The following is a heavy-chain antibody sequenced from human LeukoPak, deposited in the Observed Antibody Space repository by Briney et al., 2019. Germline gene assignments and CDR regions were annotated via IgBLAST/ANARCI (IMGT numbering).Heavy chain of an antibody. D-gene: IGHD3-22*01. Sequence: GGSLRLSCAASGFNFDVYAMHWVRQLPGKGLEWVSAMSGSGGHMYYTDSVKGRFTISRDNSKNTLYLQMNSLRAEDTAVYYCAKVVDYYDSLDYFDYWGQGTLVTVSS. CDR2: MSGSGGHM. CDR1: GFNFDVYA. CDR3: AKVVDYYDSLDYFDY. V-gene: IGHV3-23*01. J-gene: IGHJ4*02.